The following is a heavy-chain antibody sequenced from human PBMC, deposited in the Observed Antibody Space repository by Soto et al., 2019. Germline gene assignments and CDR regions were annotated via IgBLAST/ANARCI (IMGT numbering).Heavy chain of an antibody. Sequence: EVQLVESGGGLVKPGGSLRLSCAASGFTFTRYSMNWVLQAPGKGLEWVSSISSTTNYIYYGDSMKCRFTISRDNAKNSLYLERNSLRAEDTAVYYCARESEDLTSNFDYWGQGPLVTVSS. J-gene: IGHJ4*02. V-gene: IGHV3-21*06. CDR2: ISSTTNYI. CDR1: GFTFTRYS. CDR3: ARESEDLTSNFDY.